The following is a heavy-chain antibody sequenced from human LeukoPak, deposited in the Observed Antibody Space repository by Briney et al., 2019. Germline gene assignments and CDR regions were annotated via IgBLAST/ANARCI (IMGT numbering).Heavy chain of an antibody. D-gene: IGHD4-17*01. V-gene: IGHV3-21*01. CDR1: GFTISSHS. CDR3: ARDPSLR. J-gene: IGHJ4*02. Sequence: KSGGSLRLSCVVSGFTISSHSINWVRQAPGKGLEWVSSISENSKDIFYVDSVKGRFTISRDNAKNTLYLQMNSLRAEDTAVYYCARDPSLRWGQGTLVTVSS. CDR2: ISENSKDI.